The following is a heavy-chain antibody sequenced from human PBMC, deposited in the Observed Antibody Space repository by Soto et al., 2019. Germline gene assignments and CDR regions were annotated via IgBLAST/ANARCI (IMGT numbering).Heavy chain of an antibody. D-gene: IGHD5-18*01. J-gene: IGHJ5*02. CDR3: ARDMGVYSYGFTGWFDP. CDR1: GGSISSGGYY. V-gene: IGHV4-31*03. Sequence: QVQLQESGPGLVKPSQTLSLTCTVSGGSISSGGYYWSWIRQHPGKGLGWIGYIYYSGSTYYNPSLKSRVTISVDTSKNQFSLKLNSVTAADTAVYYCARDMGVYSYGFTGWFDPWGQGTLVTVSS. CDR2: IYYSGST.